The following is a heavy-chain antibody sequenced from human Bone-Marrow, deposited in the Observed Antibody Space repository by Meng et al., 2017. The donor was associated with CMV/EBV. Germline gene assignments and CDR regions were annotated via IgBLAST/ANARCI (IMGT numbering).Heavy chain of an antibody. V-gene: IGHV4-39*01. CDR1: GGSISNENYY. CDR2: IYYGGDT. D-gene: IGHD1-26*01. J-gene: IGHJ4*02. CDR3: ARRTATYFDY. Sequence: GSLRLSCTVSGGSISNENYYWGWIRQPPGKGLEWIGSIYYGGDTYYNPSLKSRVTISVDTSKNQFSLKLSSVTAADTAVYYCARRTATYFDYWGQGNLVNVAS.